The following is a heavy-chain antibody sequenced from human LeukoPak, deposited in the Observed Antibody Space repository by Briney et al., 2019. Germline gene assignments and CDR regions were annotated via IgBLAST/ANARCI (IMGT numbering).Heavy chain of an antibody. D-gene: IGHD1-1*01. V-gene: IGHV3-30*03. CDR2: ISYDGSNK. Sequence: GGSLRLSCAASGFTFSSYGMHWVRQAPGKGLEWVAVISYDGSNKYYADSVKGRFTISRDNSKNTLYLQMNSLRAEDTAVYYCACDGTPGTDYYYYGMDVWGQGTTVTVSS. CDR3: ACDGTPGTDYYYYGMDV. J-gene: IGHJ6*02. CDR1: GFTFSSYG.